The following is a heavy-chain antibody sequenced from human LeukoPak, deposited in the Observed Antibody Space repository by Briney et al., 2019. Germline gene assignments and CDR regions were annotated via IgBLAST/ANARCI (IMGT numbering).Heavy chain of an antibody. CDR1: GGTFSSYA. CDR3: ARYPLGDLLYTS. V-gene: IGHV1-69*04. D-gene: IGHD2-2*02. CDR2: IIPILGIA. Sequence: GASVKVSCKASGGTFSSYAISWVRQAPGQGLEWMGRIIPILGIANYAQKFQGRVTITADKSTSTAYMELSSLRSEDTAVYYCARYPLGDLLYTSWGQGTLVTVSS. J-gene: IGHJ4*02.